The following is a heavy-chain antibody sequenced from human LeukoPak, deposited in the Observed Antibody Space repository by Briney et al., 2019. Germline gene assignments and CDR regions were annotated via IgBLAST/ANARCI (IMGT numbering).Heavy chain of an antibody. Sequence: SETLSLTCTVVSGGSISSSSYYWGWIRQPPGKGLEWIGSFYYSGSTYYNPSLKSRVTISRDTSKNQFSLKLSSVTAADTAVYYCARLWRAAIDYGGQGILVTVSS. CDR2: FYYSGST. V-gene: IGHV4-39*01. CDR3: ARLWRAAIDY. J-gene: IGHJ4*02. CDR1: GGSISSSSYY. D-gene: IGHD1-1*01.